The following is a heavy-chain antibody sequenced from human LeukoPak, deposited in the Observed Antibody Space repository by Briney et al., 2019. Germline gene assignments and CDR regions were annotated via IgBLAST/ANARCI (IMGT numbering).Heavy chain of an antibody. CDR2: INHSGGT. D-gene: IGHD3-3*01. CDR1: GGSFSGYY. J-gene: IGHJ6*03. V-gene: IGHV4-34*01. CDR3: ARLPPGTYDFWSGYRVYYYYMDV. Sequence: PSETLSLTCAVYGGSFSGYYWSWIRQPPGKGLEWIGEINHSGGTNYNPSLKSRVTISVDTSKNQFSLKLSSVTAADTAVYYCARLPPGTYDFWSGYRVYYYYMDVWGKGTTVTVSS.